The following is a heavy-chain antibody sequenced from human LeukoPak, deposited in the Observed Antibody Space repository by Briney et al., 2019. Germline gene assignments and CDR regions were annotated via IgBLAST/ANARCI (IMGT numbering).Heavy chain of an antibody. CDR3: AREEYCSGGICSYDN. CDR2: IKQDGSEK. Sequence: GGSLRLSCAASGFTFSNYWMNWVRQAPGKGLEWVARIKQDGSEKYYVESVKGRFTISRDNAKKSVYLQVDSLRADDTAVYYCAREEYCSGGICSYDNWGQGTLVTVSS. CDR1: GFTFSNYW. J-gene: IGHJ4*02. D-gene: IGHD2-15*01. V-gene: IGHV3-7*01.